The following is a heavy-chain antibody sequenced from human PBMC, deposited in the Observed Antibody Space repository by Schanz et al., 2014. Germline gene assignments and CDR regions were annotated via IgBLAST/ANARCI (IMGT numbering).Heavy chain of an antibody. CDR1: GFPFSSYA. D-gene: IGHD1-26*01. Sequence: VQLLESGGGLVQPGESLRLSCAASGFPFSSYALHWVRQAPGKGLEWVAVISYDGVNTYYADSVKGRFTISRDNAKNSLYLQMNSLRAEDTAVYYCARDSGSHYLVDYWGQGTLVTDSS. J-gene: IGHJ4*02. CDR3: ARDSGSHYLVDY. V-gene: IGHV3-30-3*01. CDR2: ISYDGVNT.